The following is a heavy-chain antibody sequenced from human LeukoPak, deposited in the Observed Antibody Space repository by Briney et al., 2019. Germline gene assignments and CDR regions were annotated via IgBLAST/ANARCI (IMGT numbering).Heavy chain of an antibody. CDR1: GFTFSSYG. D-gene: IGHD3-10*01. CDR2: IWYDGSNK. V-gene: IGHV3-33*06. J-gene: IGHJ3*02. CDR3: ANLWFGDAFDI. Sequence: PGRSLRLSCAASGFTFSSYGMHWVRQAPGKGLEWVAVIWYDGSNKYYADSVKGRFTISRDNSKNTLYLQMNSLRAEDTAVYYCANLWFGDAFDIWGQGTMVTVSS.